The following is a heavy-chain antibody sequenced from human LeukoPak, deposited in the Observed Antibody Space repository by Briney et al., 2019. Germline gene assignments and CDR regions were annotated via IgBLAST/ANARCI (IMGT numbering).Heavy chain of an antibody. V-gene: IGHV4-59*08. CDR3: ARHLHTSGWYRGSFDY. J-gene: IGHJ4*02. CDR1: GGSISSYY. D-gene: IGHD6-19*01. CDR2: IHYSGST. Sequence: SETLSLTCTVSGGSISSYYWTWIRQPPGKGLEWIGYIHYSGSTRYNPSLKSRLTISVDTSNNQFSLKLTSVTAAGTAVFYCARHLHTSGWYRGSFDYWGQGTLVSVSS.